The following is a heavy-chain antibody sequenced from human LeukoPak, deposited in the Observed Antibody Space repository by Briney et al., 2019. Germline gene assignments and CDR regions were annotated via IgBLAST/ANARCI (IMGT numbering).Heavy chain of an antibody. CDR2: IYYSGST. V-gene: IGHV4-61*05. CDR3: ARAAVVPAVSFDY. D-gene: IGHD2-2*01. J-gene: IGHJ4*02. CDR1: GGSISSSSYY. Sequence: SETLSLTCTVSGGSISSSSYYWGWIRQPPGKGLEWIGYIYYSGSTNYNPSLKSRVTISVDTSKNQFSLKLSSVTAADTAVYYCARAAVVPAVSFDYWGQGTLVTVSS.